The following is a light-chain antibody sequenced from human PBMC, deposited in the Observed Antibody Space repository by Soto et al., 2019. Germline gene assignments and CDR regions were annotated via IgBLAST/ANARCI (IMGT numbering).Light chain of an antibody. Sequence: QSALTQPASVSGFPGQSITISCTGTSRDVGRYNLVSWYQQYPGKVPKLIIYEVSNRPSGVSNRFSGSKSGNTASLTISGLQAEDEADYYCSSYTSSSTLVFGTGTKLTVL. V-gene: IGLV2-14*02. CDR2: EVS. CDR1: SRDVGRYNL. J-gene: IGLJ1*01. CDR3: SSYTSSSTLV.